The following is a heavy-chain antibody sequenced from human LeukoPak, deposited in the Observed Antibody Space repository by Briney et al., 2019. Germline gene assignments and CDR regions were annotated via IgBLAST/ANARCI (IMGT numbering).Heavy chain of an antibody. CDR2: INSDGSNS. Sequence: GGSLRLSCAASGFTFSNYWMGWVRQAPGKGLVWVSRINSDGSNSIYGDSVKGRFTISRDNAKNTLYLQLSSLRADDTAVYYCARGGGDHAFDIRGQGTMVTVST. D-gene: IGHD3-16*01. J-gene: IGHJ3*02. V-gene: IGHV3-74*01. CDR3: ARGGGDHAFDI. CDR1: GFTFSNYW.